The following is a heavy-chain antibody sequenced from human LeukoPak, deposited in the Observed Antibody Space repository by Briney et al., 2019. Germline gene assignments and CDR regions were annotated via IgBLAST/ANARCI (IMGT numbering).Heavy chain of an antibody. CDR3: ARTSHYVDIAATIPYEIYYLDY. J-gene: IGHJ4*02. D-gene: IGHD5-12*01. CDR1: GYTSTAFG. V-gene: IGHV1-18*01. Sequence: SVSVSSAASGYTSTAFGINWVRQAPGQGREWMGWISAYIGDANSATTLQGRVTITTDTSTRTAYTHLRSLRSDGTAVYYCARTSHYVDIAATIPYEIYYLDYWGEGTLVTVSS. CDR2: ISAYIGDA.